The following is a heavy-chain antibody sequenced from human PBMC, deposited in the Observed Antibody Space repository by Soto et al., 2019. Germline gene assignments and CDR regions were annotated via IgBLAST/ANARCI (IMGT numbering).Heavy chain of an antibody. V-gene: IGHV6-1*01. J-gene: IGHJ6*02. CDR1: GDSVSSNSAA. CDR2: TYYRSKWYN. D-gene: IGHD1-1*01. CDR3: AREGGTTGTTDYYYGMDV. Sequence: PSQTLSLTCAISGDSVSSNSAAWNWIRQSPSRGLEWLGRTYYRSKWYNDYAVSVKSRITINPDTSKNQFSLQLNSVTPEDTAVYYFAREGGTTGTTDYYYGMDVWGQGTTVTVSS.